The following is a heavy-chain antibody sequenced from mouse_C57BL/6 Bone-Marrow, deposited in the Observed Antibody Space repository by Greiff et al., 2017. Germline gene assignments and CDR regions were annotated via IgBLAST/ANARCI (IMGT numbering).Heavy chain of an antibody. CDR2: IRNKANNHAT. CDR3: TRGPNYYGSSYPYFDY. Sequence: EVMLVESGGGLVQPGGSMKLSCAASGFTFSDAWMDWVRQSPEKGLEWVAEIRNKANNHATYYAESVKGRFTISRDDSKSSVYLQMNSLRAEDTGIYYCTRGPNYYGSSYPYFDYWGQGTTLTVSS. D-gene: IGHD1-1*01. CDR1: GFTFSDAW. V-gene: IGHV6-6*01. J-gene: IGHJ2*01.